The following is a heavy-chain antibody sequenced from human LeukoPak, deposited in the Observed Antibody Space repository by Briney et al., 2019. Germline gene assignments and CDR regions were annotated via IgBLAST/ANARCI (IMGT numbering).Heavy chain of an antibody. J-gene: IGHJ4*02. Sequence: SETLSLTCTVSGGSISSSSYYWGWIRQPPGKGLEWIGSIYYSGSTYYNPSLKSRVTISVDTSKNQFSLKLSSVTAADTAVYYCARDLYYGDKIGYWGQGTLVTVSS. CDR1: GGSISSSSYY. CDR3: ARDLYYGDKIGY. CDR2: IYYSGST. V-gene: IGHV4-39*02. D-gene: IGHD4-23*01.